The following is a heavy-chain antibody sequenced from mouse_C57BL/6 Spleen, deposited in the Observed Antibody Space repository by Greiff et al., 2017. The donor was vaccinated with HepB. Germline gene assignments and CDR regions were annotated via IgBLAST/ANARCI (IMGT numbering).Heavy chain of an antibody. V-gene: IGHV2-6-1*01. J-gene: IGHJ2*01. CDR2: IWSDGST. D-gene: IGHD2-5*01. CDR1: GFSLTSYG. CDR3: ARHSKGGNYFDY. Sequence: VKLMESGPGLVAPSQSLSITCTVSGFSLTSYGVHWVRQPPGKGLEWLVVIWSDGSTTYNSALKSRLSISKDNSKSQVFLKMNSLQTDDTAMYYCARHSKGGNYFDYWGQGTTLTVSS.